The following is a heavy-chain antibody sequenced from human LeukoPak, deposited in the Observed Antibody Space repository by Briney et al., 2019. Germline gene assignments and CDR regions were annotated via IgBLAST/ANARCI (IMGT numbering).Heavy chain of an antibody. CDR1: GGSISSGGYS. Sequence: SQTLTLTCAVSGGSISSGGYSWSWIRQPPGKGLEWIGYIYHSGSTYYNPSLKSRVTISVDRSKNQFSLKLSSVTAADTAVYYCARFNIAAAANWFDPWGQGTLVTVSS. J-gene: IGHJ5*02. CDR3: ARFNIAAAANWFDP. CDR2: IYHSGST. V-gene: IGHV4-30-2*01. D-gene: IGHD6-13*01.